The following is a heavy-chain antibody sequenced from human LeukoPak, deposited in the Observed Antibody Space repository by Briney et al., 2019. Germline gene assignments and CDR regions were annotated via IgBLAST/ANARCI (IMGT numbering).Heavy chain of an antibody. Sequence: PSETLSLTCTVSGGSISSSSYYWGWIRQPPGKGLEWIGSIYYSGSTYYNPSLKSRVTISVDTSKYQFSLKLSSVTAADTAVYYCARDSITMVRGVIINNWFDPWGQGTLVTVSS. CDR2: IYYSGST. J-gene: IGHJ5*02. D-gene: IGHD3-10*01. V-gene: IGHV4-39*01. CDR1: GGSISSSSYY. CDR3: ARDSITMVRGVIINNWFDP.